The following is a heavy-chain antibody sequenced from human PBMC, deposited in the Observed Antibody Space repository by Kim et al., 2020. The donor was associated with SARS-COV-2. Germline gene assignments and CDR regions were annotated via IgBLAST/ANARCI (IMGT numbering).Heavy chain of an antibody. D-gene: IGHD1-26*01. CDR2: T. J-gene: IGHJ4*02. V-gene: IGHV4-59*01. Sequence: TNAHPHRKSRVTISVDTSKKQFSLKLSSVTAADTAVYYCARADLQWELNYWGQGALVTVSS. CDR3: ARADLQWELNY.